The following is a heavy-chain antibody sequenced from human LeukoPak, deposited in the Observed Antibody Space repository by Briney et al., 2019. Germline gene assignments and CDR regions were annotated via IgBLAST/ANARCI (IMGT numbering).Heavy chain of an antibody. CDR2: IYYSGST. CDR3: ARAYSGYDFYFDY. J-gene: IGHJ4*02. V-gene: IGHV4-61*08. Sequence: PSETLSLTCTVSGGSISSGDYYWSWIRQPPGKGLEWIGYIYYSGSTNYNPSLKSRVTISVDTSKNQFSLKLSSVTAADTAVYYCARAYSGYDFYFDYWGQGTLVTVSS. D-gene: IGHD5-12*01. CDR1: GGSISSGDYY.